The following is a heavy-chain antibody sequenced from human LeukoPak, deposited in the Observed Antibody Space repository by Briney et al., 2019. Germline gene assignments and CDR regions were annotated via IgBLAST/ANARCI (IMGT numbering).Heavy chain of an antibody. Sequence: GGSLRLSCAASGFTVSSNYMTWVRQAPGKGLEWVSVIYSGGNTYYADSVKGRFTISRDNTKNTVYLQMNSLRADDTAVYYCARDVGFIVGATPGAFDIWGQGTMATVSS. CDR3: ARDVGFIVGATPGAFDI. J-gene: IGHJ3*02. CDR1: GFTVSSNY. CDR2: IYSGGNT. V-gene: IGHV3-66*01. D-gene: IGHD1-26*01.